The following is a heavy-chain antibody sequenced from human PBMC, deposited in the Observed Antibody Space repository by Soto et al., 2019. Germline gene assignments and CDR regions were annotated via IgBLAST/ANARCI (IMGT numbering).Heavy chain of an antibody. CDR2: ISSSSNTM. CDR3: ARETGADWYFDL. D-gene: IGHD1-1*01. J-gene: IGHJ2*01. Sequence: EVQLVESGGGLLQPGGSLRLSCAASGFTFSSSSMNWVRQAPGKGLEWVSHISSSSNTMYYADSVKGRFTISRDNAKNSLFLQMRSLRDADTAVYFCARETGADWYFDLWGRGTLVTGSS. CDR1: GFTFSSSS. V-gene: IGHV3-48*02.